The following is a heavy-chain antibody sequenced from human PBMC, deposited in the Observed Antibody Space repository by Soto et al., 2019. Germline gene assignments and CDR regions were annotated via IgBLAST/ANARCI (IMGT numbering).Heavy chain of an antibody. V-gene: IGHV1-69*01. CDR2: VSPPFRTS. D-gene: IGHD3-10*01. J-gene: IGHJ6*02. Sequence: QVQLVQSGAEVKKPGSSVKVSCKTSGVSFNNNGIGWVRQAPGHGLEWMGGVSPPFRTSNYARKFQGRISITADASPGTVNMELSSLTSEDTAQYYCARVLYYGSGSYSPYGMDVWGQGTTVTGSS. CDR1: GVSFNNNG. CDR3: ARVLYYGSGSYSPYGMDV.